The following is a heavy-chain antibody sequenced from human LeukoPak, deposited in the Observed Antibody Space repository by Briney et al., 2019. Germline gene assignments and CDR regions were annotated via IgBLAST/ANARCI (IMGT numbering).Heavy chain of an antibody. Sequence: GGSLRLSCAASGFTFSSYAMSWVRQAPGKGLEWVSAISGSGGSTYYADSVKGRFTISRDNSKNTLYLQMNSLRAEDTAVYYCAKGVNNYDILTGYYRYWGQGTLVTVSS. V-gene: IGHV3-23*01. CDR1: GFTFSSYA. CDR3: AKGVNNYDILTGYYRY. D-gene: IGHD3-9*01. CDR2: ISGSGGST. J-gene: IGHJ4*02.